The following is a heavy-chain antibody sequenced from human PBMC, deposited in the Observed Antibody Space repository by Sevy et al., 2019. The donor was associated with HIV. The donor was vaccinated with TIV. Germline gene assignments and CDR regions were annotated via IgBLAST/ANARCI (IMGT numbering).Heavy chain of an antibody. J-gene: IGHJ3*02. V-gene: IGHV1-8*01. CDR1: GYTFTSYD. CDR3: ARVFLSCSSTSCYTLAFDI. D-gene: IGHD2-2*02. Sequence: ASVKVSCKASGYTFTSYDINWVRQATGQGLEWMGWMNPNSGNTGYAQKFQGRVTMTRNTSISTAYMELSSLGSEDTAVYYCARVFLSCSSTSCYTLAFDIWGHGTMVTVSS. CDR2: MNPNSGNT.